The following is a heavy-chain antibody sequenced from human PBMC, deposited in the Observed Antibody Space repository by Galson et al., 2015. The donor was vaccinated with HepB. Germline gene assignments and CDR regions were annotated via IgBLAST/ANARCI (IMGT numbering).Heavy chain of an antibody. CDR1: GYTFTSYG. J-gene: IGHJ3*02. Sequence: SVKVSCKASGYTFTSYGISWVRQAPGQGLEWMGWISAYNGNTNYAQKLQGRVTMTTDTSTSTAYMELRSLRSDDTAVYYCARAADYGDRSGAFDIWGQGTMVTVSS. D-gene: IGHD4-17*01. CDR2: ISAYNGNT. CDR3: ARAADYGDRSGAFDI. V-gene: IGHV1-18*01.